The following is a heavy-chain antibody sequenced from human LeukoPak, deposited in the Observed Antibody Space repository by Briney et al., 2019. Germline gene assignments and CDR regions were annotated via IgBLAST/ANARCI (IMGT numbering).Heavy chain of an antibody. CDR1: GLTFSSYG. Sequence: GGSVRLSCAASGLTFSSYGMHWVRQAPGKGLEWVACIRYDGSNKYYADSVKGRLTISRDNSKNTLHLQMNSLRAEDTAVYYCAKDHGSSWSGFVPWGQGALVTDSS. V-gene: IGHV3-30*02. CDR2: IRYDGSNK. D-gene: IGHD6-13*01. CDR3: AKDHGSSWSGFVP. J-gene: IGHJ5*02.